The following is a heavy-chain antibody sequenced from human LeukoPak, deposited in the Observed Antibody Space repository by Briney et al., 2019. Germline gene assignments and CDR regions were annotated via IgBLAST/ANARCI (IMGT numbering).Heavy chain of an antibody. CDR2: IYYSGST. CDR1: GGSISSSSYY. J-gene: IGHJ5*02. V-gene: IGHV4-39*07. Sequence: SETLSLTCTVSGGSISSSSYYWGWIRQPPGKGLEWIGSIYYSGSTNYNPSLKSRVTMSVDTSKNQFSLKLSSVTAADTAVYYCARDVLLWFGELLSPTWFDPWGQGTLVTVSS. CDR3: ARDVLLWFGELLSPTWFDP. D-gene: IGHD3-10*01.